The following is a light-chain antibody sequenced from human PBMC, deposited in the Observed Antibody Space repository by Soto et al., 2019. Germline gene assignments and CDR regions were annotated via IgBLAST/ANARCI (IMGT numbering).Light chain of an antibody. Sequence: AIQMTQSPPSLSASVGDSVIITCRASQVIRVDVGWLQQRPGHAPNLLIYAASTLHTGVPSTFTGSGSGTEFSRTINDLQPEDVATYFCLQDYEFPYTFGQGPKLEI. CDR3: LQDYEFPYT. V-gene: IGKV1-6*01. CDR2: AAS. CDR1: QVIRVD. J-gene: IGKJ2*01.